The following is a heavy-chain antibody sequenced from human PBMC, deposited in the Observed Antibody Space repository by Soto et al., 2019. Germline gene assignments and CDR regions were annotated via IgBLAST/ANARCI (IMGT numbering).Heavy chain of an antibody. D-gene: IGHD1-1*01. CDR1: GYTFTSYD. J-gene: IGHJ4*02. CDR2: MNPNTGNS. CDR3: ARRAETNGWNGFGADKYYFDF. Sequence: SVKVSCTASGYTFTSYDIYWVRQATGQGLEWMGWMNPNTGNSGYAQKFQGRVTVTSDTSINTVHMELSSLRSEDTAVYYCARRAETNGWNGFGADKYYFDFWGQGTLVTVSS. V-gene: IGHV1-8*01.